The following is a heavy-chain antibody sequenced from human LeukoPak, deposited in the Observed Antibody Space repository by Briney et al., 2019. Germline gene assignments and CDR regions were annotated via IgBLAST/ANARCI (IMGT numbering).Heavy chain of an antibody. CDR2: IIPIFGTA. CDR1: GGTFSSYA. D-gene: IGHD1-26*01. Sequence: GSSVKVSCKASGGTFSSYAISWVRQAPGQGLEWMGGIIPIFGTANYAQKSQGRVTITADESTSTAYMELSSLRSEDTAVYYCARGTHIVGARDAFDIWGQGTMVTVSS. CDR3: ARGTHIVGARDAFDI. J-gene: IGHJ3*02. V-gene: IGHV1-69*01.